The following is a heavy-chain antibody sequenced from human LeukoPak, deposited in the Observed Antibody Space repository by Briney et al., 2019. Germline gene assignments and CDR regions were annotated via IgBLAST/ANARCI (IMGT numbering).Heavy chain of an antibody. CDR1: GFTFSSYS. V-gene: IGHV3-21*01. J-gene: IGHJ6*02. D-gene: IGHD3-9*01. CDR2: ISSSSSYI. Sequence: PGGSLRLSCAASGFTFSSYSMNWVRQAPGKGLEWVSSISSSSSYIYYADSVKGRFTISRDNAKNPLYLQMNSLRAEDTAVYYCARDEYYDILTGYYRGYYYGMDVWGQGTTVTVSS. CDR3: ARDEYYDILTGYYRGYYYGMDV.